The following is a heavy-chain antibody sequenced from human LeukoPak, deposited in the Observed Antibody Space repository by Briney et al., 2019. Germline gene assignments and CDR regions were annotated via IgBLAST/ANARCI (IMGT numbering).Heavy chain of an antibody. D-gene: IGHD6-13*01. V-gene: IGHV3-66*01. Sequence: GGSLRLSCVASGFALSTTYMSWVRQAPGKGLEWVSVIYDGDNANYGDSVKGRFTISRDNAKNSLYLQMNSLRAEDTAVYYCASETAAGNRFDYWGQGTLVTVSS. CDR3: ASETAAGNRFDY. CDR1: GFALSTTY. J-gene: IGHJ4*02. CDR2: IYDGDNA.